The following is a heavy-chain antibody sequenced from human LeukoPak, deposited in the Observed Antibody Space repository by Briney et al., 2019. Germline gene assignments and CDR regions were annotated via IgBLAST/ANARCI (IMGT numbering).Heavy chain of an antibody. J-gene: IGHJ5*02. V-gene: IGHV3-23*01. CDR3: AKSRGGSFPGGFDP. D-gene: IGHD2-15*01. CDR2: ISGSGGKT. Sequence: GGSLRLSCAASGFPFGSYAMTWVRQAPGKGLEWVSGISGSGGKTYDADSVKGRFTISRDNSKNTLYLQMNSLRVEDTAIYYCAKSRGGSFPGGFDPWGHGTLVTISS. CDR1: GFPFGSYA.